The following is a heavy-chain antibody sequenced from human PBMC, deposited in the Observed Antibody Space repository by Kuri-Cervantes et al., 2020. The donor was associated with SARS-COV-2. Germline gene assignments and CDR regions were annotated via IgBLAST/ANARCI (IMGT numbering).Heavy chain of an antibody. D-gene: IGHD4-11*01. V-gene: IGHV4-34*01. CDR3: ARTYDTVTGVAFDI. CDR2: INHSGST. Sequence: SETLSLTCAVYGGSFSGYYWSWIRQPPGRGLEWIGEINHSGSTNYNPSLKSRVTISVDTSKNQFSLKLSSVTAADTAVYYCARTYDTVTGVAFDIWGQGTMVTVSS. CDR1: GGSFSGYY. J-gene: IGHJ3*02.